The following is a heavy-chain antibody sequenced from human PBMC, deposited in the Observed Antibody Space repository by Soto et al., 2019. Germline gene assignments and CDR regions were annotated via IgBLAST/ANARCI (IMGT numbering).Heavy chain of an antibody. CDR3: ASSVAKYYYYGMDV. V-gene: IGHV1-69*13. J-gene: IGHJ6*02. Sequence: ASVKVSYKASGGTFSSYAISWVRQAPGQGLEWMGGIIPIFGTANYAQKFQGRVTITADESTSTAYMELSSLRSEDTAVYYCASSVAKYYYYGMDVWGQGTTVTVSS. D-gene: IGHD5-12*01. CDR1: GGTFSSYA. CDR2: IIPIFGTA.